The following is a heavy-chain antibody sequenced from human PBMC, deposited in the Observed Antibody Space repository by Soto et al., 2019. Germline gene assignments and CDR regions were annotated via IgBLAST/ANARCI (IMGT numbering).Heavy chain of an antibody. CDR1: GFTFSSYG. CDR3: AKLRYFDWLPH. D-gene: IGHD3-9*01. Sequence: PGGSLRLSCAASGFTFSSYGMHWVRQAPGKGLEWVAVIWYDGSNKYYADSVKGRFTISRDNSKNTLYLQMNSLRAEDTAVYYCAKLRYFDWLPHWGQGTLVTVSS. J-gene: IGHJ5*02. V-gene: IGHV3-33*06. CDR2: IWYDGSNK.